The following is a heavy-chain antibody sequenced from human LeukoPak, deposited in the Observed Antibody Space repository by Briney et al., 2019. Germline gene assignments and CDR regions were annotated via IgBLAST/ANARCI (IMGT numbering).Heavy chain of an antibody. CDR2: IYSSGST. V-gene: IGHV3-66*01. Sequence: GGSLRLSCAASGFTFSSYAMSWVRQAPGKGLEWVSVIYSSGSTYYADSVKGRFTISRDNSKNTLYLQMNSLRAEDTAVYYCAREKDTAMVTGYFDYWGQGNLVTVSS. D-gene: IGHD5-18*01. CDR3: AREKDTAMVTGYFDY. J-gene: IGHJ4*02. CDR1: GFTFSSYA.